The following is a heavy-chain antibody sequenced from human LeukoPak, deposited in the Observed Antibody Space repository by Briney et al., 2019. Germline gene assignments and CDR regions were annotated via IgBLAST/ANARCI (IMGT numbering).Heavy chain of an antibody. V-gene: IGHV1-46*01. CDR2: INPSGGST. Sequence: ASVKVSSKASGYTFTNYYMHWVRQAPGQGLEWMGIINPSGGSTSYAQKFQGRVTMTRDTSTSTVYMELSSLRSEDTAVYYCARPAEMATILDWFDPWGQGTLVTVSS. CDR1: GYTFTNYY. CDR3: ARPAEMATILDWFDP. D-gene: IGHD5-24*01. J-gene: IGHJ5*02.